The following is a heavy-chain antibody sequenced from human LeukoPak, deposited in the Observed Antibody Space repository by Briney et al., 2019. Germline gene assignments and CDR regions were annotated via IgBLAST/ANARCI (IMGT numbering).Heavy chain of an antibody. V-gene: IGHV1-69*04. CDR1: GGTFSSYA. CDR2: IIPILGIA. J-gene: IGHJ4*02. Sequence: SVKVSCKASGGTFSSYAISWVRQAPGQGLEWMGRIIPILGIANYAQKFQGRVTITADKSTSTAYMELSSLRSEDTAVYYCARDTSGEEGDYWGQGTLVTVSS. CDR3: ARDTSGEEGDY. D-gene: IGHD2-15*01.